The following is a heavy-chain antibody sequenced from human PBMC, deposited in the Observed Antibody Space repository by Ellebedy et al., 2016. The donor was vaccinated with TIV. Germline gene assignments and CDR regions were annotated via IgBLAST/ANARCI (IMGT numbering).Heavy chain of an antibody. CDR2: INHSGST. J-gene: IGHJ6*02. CDR1: GGSFSGYY. CDR3: ARGCRLFGVAMNFYGMDV. Sequence: SETLSLXCAVYGGSFSGYYWSWIRQPPGKGLEWIGEINHSGSTNYNPSLKSRVTISVDTSKNQFSLKLSSVTAADTAVYYCARGCRLFGVAMNFYGMDVWGQGTTVTVSS. V-gene: IGHV4-34*01. D-gene: IGHD3-3*01.